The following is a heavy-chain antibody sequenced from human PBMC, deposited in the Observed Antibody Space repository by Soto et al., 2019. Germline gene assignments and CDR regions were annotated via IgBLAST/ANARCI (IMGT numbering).Heavy chain of an antibody. Sequence: QVNLVQSGAEVKKPGASVKVSCKASGYTFTSYGITWVRQAPGQGLEWMGWISAHNGNTDYAQKPQGRVIVTRDTSTSTAYMELRSLRSDDTAVYYCARGRYGDYWGQGALVTVSS. D-gene: IGHD1-1*01. V-gene: IGHV1-18*01. J-gene: IGHJ4*02. CDR3: ARGRYGDY. CDR1: GYTFTSYG. CDR2: ISAHNGNT.